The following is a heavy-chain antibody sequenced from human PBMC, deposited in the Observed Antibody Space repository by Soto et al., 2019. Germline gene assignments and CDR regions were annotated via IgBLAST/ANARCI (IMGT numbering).Heavy chain of an antibody. V-gene: IGHV2-26*01. CDR3: ARTVDIVATGPFDY. CDR2: IFSNDEK. CDR1: GFSLSNARMG. D-gene: IGHD5-12*01. Sequence: QVTLKESGPVLVKPTETLTLTCTVSGFSLSNARMGVSWIRQPPGKALEWLAHIFSNDEKSYSTSLKSRLTITKDTSKSQVVLTMTNMVPVDTATYYCARTVDIVATGPFDYWGQGTLVTVSS. J-gene: IGHJ4*02.